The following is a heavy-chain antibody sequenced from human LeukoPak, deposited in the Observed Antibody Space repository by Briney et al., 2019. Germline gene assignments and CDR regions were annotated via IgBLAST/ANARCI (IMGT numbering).Heavy chain of an antibody. CDR1: GYTFTSFD. V-gene: IGHV1-69*13. J-gene: IGHJ6*02. CDR2: IIPIFGTA. CDR3: ARDDYYGMDV. Sequence: SVKVSCKASGYTFTSFDINWVRQAPGQGLEWMGGIIPIFGTANYAQKFQGRVTITADESTSTAYMELSSLRSEDTAVYYCARDDYYGMDVWGQGTTVTVSS.